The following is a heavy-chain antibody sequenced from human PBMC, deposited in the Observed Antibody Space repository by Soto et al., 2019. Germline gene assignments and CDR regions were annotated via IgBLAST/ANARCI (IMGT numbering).Heavy chain of an antibody. CDR3: ARGRSRAAAGTTGYYYGMDV. Sequence: QVQLVQSGAEVKKPGSSVKVSCKASGGNFSSYAISWVRQAPGQGLEWMGGIIPIFGTANYAQKFQGRVTNTADKTTSTAYMELSSLRSEDTAVYYCARGRSRAAAGTTGYYYGMDVWGQGTTVTVSS. J-gene: IGHJ6*02. V-gene: IGHV1-69*06. CDR1: GGNFSSYA. D-gene: IGHD6-13*01. CDR2: IIPIFGTA.